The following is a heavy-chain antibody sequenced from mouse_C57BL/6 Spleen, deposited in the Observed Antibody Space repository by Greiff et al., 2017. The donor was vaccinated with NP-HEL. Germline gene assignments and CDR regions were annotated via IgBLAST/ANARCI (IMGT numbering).Heavy chain of an antibody. Sequence: QVHVKQPGAELVKPGASVKVSCKASGYTFTSYWMHWVKQRPGQGLEWIGRIHPSDSDTNYNQKFKGKATLTVDKSSSTAYMQLSSLTSEDSAVYYCAVYYDYEGWFAYWGQGTLVTVSA. CDR1: GYTFTSYW. CDR3: AVYYDYEGWFAY. CDR2: IHPSDSDT. J-gene: IGHJ3*01. D-gene: IGHD2-4*01. V-gene: IGHV1-74*01.